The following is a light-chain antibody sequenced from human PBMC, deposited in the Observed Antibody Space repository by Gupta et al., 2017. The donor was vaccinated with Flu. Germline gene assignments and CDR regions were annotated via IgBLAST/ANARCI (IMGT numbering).Light chain of an antibody. CDR1: STDVGGFHF. V-gene: IGLV2-14*01. CDR3: SSYISTRDTNVV. J-gene: IGLJ2*01. Sequence: QSALTQPASVSGSPGQSITISCTGTSTDVGGFHFVSWYQQHPGQAPKLIIYEVSNRPSGVSNRFSGSKSGNTASLSISGLQAEDAAFYYCSSYISTRDTNVVFGAGTKLTVL. CDR2: EVS.